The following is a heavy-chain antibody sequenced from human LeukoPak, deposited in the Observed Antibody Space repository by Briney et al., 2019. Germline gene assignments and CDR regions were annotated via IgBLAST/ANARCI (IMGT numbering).Heavy chain of an antibody. Sequence: PGGSLRLSCAASGFTFSTYGMHWVRQAPGKGLEWVAFIRYDGNNKYYADSVKGRFTISRDNSKNTPYLQMNSLRAEDTAVYYCAKDMFSELSLGVQGDYWGQGTLVTVSS. CDR3: AKDMFSELSLGVQGDY. CDR2: IRYDGNNK. V-gene: IGHV3-30*02. CDR1: GFTFSTYG. D-gene: IGHD3-10*02. J-gene: IGHJ4*02.